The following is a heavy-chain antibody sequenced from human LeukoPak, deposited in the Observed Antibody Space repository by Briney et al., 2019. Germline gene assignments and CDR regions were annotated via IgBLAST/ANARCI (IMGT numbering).Heavy chain of an antibody. J-gene: IGHJ5*02. CDR1: GGSISSSSYY. D-gene: IGHD5-24*01. V-gene: IGHV4-39*07. Sequence: PSETLSLTCTVSGGSISSSSYYWGWIRQPPGKGLESIGNIYYTGSTYYNPSLKSRVTMSVDTSKSQFSLKLSSVTAADTAVYYCARATDGYNYNWFDPWGQGTLVIVSS. CDR3: ARATDGYNYNWFDP. CDR2: IYYTGST.